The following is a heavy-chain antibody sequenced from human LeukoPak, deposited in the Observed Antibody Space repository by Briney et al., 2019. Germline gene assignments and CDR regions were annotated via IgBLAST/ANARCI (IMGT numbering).Heavy chain of an antibody. Sequence: PGGSLRLSCAASGFTFSSYSMNWVRQAPGKGLEWVSYISSSSSTIYYADSVKGRFTISRDNAKNSLYLQTNSLRAEDTAVYYCAREWELLFDYWGQGTLVTVSS. CDR3: AREWELLFDY. D-gene: IGHD1-26*01. V-gene: IGHV3-48*01. CDR1: GFTFSSYS. J-gene: IGHJ4*02. CDR2: ISSSSSTI.